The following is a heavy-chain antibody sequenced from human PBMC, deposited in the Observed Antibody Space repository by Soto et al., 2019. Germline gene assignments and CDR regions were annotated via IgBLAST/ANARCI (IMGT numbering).Heavy chain of an antibody. CDR3: ASTEDFFDY. Sequence: QVQLQESGPGLVKPSQTLSLTCSVSGVSLTSGTYYWSWIRQHPGKGLEWIGYIFYSGSTDYNPSLKSRVNISVDTSKNQFSLKLSSVTAAHTAVYYCASTEDFFDYWGQGTLVTVSS. V-gene: IGHV4-31*03. CDR1: GVSLTSGTYY. CDR2: IFYSGST. J-gene: IGHJ4*02.